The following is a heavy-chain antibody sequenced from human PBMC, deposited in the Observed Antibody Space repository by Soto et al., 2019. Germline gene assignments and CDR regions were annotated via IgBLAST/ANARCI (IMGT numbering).Heavy chain of an antibody. D-gene: IGHD3-22*01. CDR1: GFTFSDHY. CDR3: ARDLGYYDSSGYFDY. V-gene: IGHV3-11*01. J-gene: IGHJ4*02. Sequence: TGGSLRLSCAASGFTFSDHYMSWIRQAPGKGLEWVSYISSSGDIIYYADSVKGRFTISRDNAKNSLYLQMNSLRAEDTAGYYCARDLGYYDSSGYFDYWGQGTLVTVSS. CDR2: ISSSGDII.